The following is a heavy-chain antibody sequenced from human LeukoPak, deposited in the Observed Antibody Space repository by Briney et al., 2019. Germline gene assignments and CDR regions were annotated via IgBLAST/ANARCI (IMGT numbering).Heavy chain of an antibody. V-gene: IGHV4-39*01. CDR2: IYYSGST. J-gene: IGHJ4*02. CDR3: ARQKAARQFDY. CDR1: GGSISSGGYY. D-gene: IGHD6-6*01. Sequence: KASQTLSLTCTVSGGSISSGGYYWSWIRQPPGKGLEWIGSIYYSGSTYYNPSLKSRVTISVDTSKNQFSLKLSSVTAADAAVYYCARQKAARQFDYWGQGTLVTVSS.